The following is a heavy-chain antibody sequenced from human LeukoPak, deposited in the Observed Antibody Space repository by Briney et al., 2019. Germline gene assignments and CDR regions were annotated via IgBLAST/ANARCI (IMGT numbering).Heavy chain of an antibody. D-gene: IGHD3-16*02. CDR3: ARDNLGAFGGVIVPDFDY. CDR2: INPNSGNT. J-gene: IGHJ4*02. Sequence: ASVSVSCKASGYTFTSYDINWVRQATGQGLEWMGWINPNSGNTGYAQKLQGRVTMTTDTSTSTAYMELRSLRSDDTAVYYCARDNLGAFGGVIVPDFDYWGQGTLVTVSS. V-gene: IGHV1-8*02. CDR1: GYTFTSYD.